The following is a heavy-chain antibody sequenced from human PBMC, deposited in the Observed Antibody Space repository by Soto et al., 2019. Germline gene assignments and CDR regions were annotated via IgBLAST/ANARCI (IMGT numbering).Heavy chain of an antibody. CDR1: AFTLSRYW. J-gene: IGHJ3*02. V-gene: IGHV3-7*01. Sequence: EVQLVESGGGLVQPGGSLRLSCEASAFTLSRYWMSWVRQAAGKGLEWVANIKPDGSEKYYVDSVKGRFTISRDNTKNSLYLQMSTLRPEATAIYYCARDYEFGFDIWGQGTLVTVSS. D-gene: IGHD3-22*01. CDR3: ARDYEFGFDI. CDR2: IKPDGSEK.